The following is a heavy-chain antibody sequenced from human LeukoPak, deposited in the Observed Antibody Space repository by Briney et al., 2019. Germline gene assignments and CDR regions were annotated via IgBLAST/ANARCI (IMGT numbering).Heavy chain of an antibody. CDR2: IKQAASET. V-gene: IGHV3-7*01. Sequence: GGSLRLSCAASGFTFSSYWMTWVRQAPGKGLEWVAIIKQAASETYYVGSVKGRFTISRDNAKNSLYLQMNSLRAEDTAVYYCASGRNFDYWGQGTLVTVSS. J-gene: IGHJ4*02. CDR3: ASGRNFDY. CDR1: GFTFSSYW.